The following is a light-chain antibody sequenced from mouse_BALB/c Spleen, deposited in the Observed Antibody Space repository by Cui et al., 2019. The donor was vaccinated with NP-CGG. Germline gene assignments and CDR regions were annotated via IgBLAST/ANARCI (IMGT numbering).Light chain of an antibody. Sequence: QAVLTQESALTTSPGETVTLPRRSSTRAVTSNNYANWVQEKPDHLFTGLIGGTNNRAPGVPARFSGSLIGDKAALTITGAQTEDEAIYFCALWYSNHWVFGGGTKLTVL. J-gene: IGLJ1*01. V-gene: IGLV1*01. CDR3: ALWYSNHWV. CDR1: TRAVTSNNY. CDR2: GTN.